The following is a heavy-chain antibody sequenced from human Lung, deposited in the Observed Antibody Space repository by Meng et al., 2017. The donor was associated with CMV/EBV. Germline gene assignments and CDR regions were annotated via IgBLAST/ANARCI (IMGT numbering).Heavy chain of an antibody. V-gene: IGHV4-31*03. J-gene: IGHJ6*02. CDR3: SSKPDYYGSGSYYYYGMDV. D-gene: IGHD3-10*01. CDR1: AGSTSSGGYY. CDR2: IYYSGST. Sequence: TLSLXXTVSAGSTSSGGYYWSWIRQHPGKGLEWIGYIYYSGSTYYNPSLKSRVTISVATSKNQFSLKLSSVTAADTAVYYYSSKPDYYGSGSYYYYGMDVWGQGXTVTVSS.